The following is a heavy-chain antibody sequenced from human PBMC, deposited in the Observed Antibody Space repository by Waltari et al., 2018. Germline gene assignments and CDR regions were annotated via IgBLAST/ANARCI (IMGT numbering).Heavy chain of an antibody. CDR3: AKDKGVVPAAPTFDY. D-gene: IGHD2-2*01. CDR1: GFTFDDYA. CDR2: ISWNSGSI. J-gene: IGHJ4*02. V-gene: IGHV3-9*01. Sequence: EVQLVESGGGLVQPGRSLRLSCAASGFTFDDYALHWVRQATGKVLEWVSVISWNSGSIGYADSVKGRFTISRDNAKNSLYLQMNSLRAEDTALYYCAKDKGVVPAAPTFDYWGQGTLVTVSS.